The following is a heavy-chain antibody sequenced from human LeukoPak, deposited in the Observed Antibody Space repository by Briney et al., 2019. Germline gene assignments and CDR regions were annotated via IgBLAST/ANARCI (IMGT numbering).Heavy chain of an antibody. CDR2: ISYDGSNK. D-gene: IGHD2-15*01. CDR3: ASLGYCSGGSCRGYYYGMDV. V-gene: IGHV3-30-3*01. CDR1: GFTFSSYA. Sequence: GGSLRLSCAASGFTFSSYAMHWVRQAPGKGLEWVAVISYDGSNKYYADSVKGRFTISRDNSKNTLYLQMNSLRAEDTALYYCASLGYCSGGSCRGYYYGMDVWGQGTTVTVSS. J-gene: IGHJ6*02.